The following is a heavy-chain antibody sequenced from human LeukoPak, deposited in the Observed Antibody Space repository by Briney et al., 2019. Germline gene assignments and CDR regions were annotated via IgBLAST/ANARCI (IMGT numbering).Heavy chain of an antibody. Sequence: PGGSLRLSCAASGFTFSSHWMHWVRQAPGKGLVWVSRIESDGSTKMYADSVRGRFTISRDNAKNTLYLQMNSLRAEDTAIYYCAREHRGPGATVDYWGQGTVVTVCS. D-gene: IGHD1-26*01. CDR3: AREHRGPGATVDY. CDR1: GFTFSSHW. CDR2: IESDGSTK. J-gene: IGHJ4*02. V-gene: IGHV3-74*03.